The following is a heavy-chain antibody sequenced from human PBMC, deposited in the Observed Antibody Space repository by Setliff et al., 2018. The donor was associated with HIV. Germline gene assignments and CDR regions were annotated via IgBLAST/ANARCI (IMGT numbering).Heavy chain of an antibody. CDR3: ATFPITIFGVVGVRDV. CDR1: GVTFSSYA. CDR2: ISSSGGNT. Sequence: LRLSCAASGVTFSSYAMSWVRQAPGKGLEWVSVISSSGGNTHYADSVKGRFTISRDNSKNTLYLQMNSLRAEDAAVYYCATFPITIFGVVGVRDVWGQGTTVTVSS. J-gene: IGHJ6*02. V-gene: IGHV3-23*01. D-gene: IGHD3-3*01.